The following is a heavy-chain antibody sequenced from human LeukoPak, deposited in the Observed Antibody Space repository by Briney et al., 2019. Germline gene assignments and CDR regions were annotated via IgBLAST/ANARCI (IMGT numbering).Heavy chain of an antibody. CDR2: ISSSGSYI. Sequence: GSLRLSCAASGFTFSSYSMNWVRQAPGKGLEWVSSISSSGSYIYYADSVKGRFTIPRDNAKNSLYLQMNSLRAEDTAVYYCARESTVTGGISYFDYWGQGTLVTVSS. V-gene: IGHV3-21*01. D-gene: IGHD4-17*01. J-gene: IGHJ4*02. CDR1: GFTFSSYS. CDR3: ARESTVTGGISYFDY.